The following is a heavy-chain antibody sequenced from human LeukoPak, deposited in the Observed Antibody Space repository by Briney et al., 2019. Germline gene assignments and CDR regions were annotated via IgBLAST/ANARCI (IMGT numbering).Heavy chain of an antibody. CDR2: IIPIFGTA. J-gene: IGHJ3*02. CDR1: GYTFTSYD. D-gene: IGHD6-19*01. Sequence: GASVKVSFKASGYTFTSYDISWVRQAPGQGLEWLGGIIPIFGTANYAQKFQGRVTITTDESTSTAYMELSSLRSEDTAVYYCARVRSSGLTKDAFDIWGQGTMVTVSS. V-gene: IGHV1-69*05. CDR3: ARVRSSGLTKDAFDI.